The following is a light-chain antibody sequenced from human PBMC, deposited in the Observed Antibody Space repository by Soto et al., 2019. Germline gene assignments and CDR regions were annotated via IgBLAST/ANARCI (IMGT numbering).Light chain of an antibody. CDR2: STS. Sequence: DIQMTQSPSSLSASVGDRFTITFRESQSISRFLNWYHQKPGKAPKLLIYSTSSLHNGVPSRFSGSRSGTDFTLTISSLQPEDFGSYYCQQTYTTPTWTFGQGTKVDI. CDR1: QSISRF. CDR3: QQTYTTPTWT. V-gene: IGKV1-39*01. J-gene: IGKJ1*01.